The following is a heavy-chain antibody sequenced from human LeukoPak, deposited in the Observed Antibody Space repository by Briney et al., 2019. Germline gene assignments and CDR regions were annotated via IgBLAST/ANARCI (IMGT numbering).Heavy chain of an antibody. J-gene: IGHJ4*02. CDR2: INHSGYT. CDR1: GGSFSGYY. CDR3: ARGRAGSGLMIN. Sequence: SETLSLTCAVYGGSFSGYYWYWIRKPTGRGLESIGEINHSGYTNYNPSLKIRVTISVDTSKNQFSLKVSSVTAAHTAVYYCARGRAGSGLMINWGQGTLVTVSS. D-gene: IGHD2-8*01. V-gene: IGHV4-34*01.